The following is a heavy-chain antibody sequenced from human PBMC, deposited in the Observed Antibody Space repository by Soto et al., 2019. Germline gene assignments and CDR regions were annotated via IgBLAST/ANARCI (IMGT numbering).Heavy chain of an antibody. J-gene: IGHJ6*02. CDR3: AIVPSATALKYYYYYGMDV. V-gene: IGHV1-69*01. CDR1: GGTFSSYA. CDR2: IIPIFGTA. Sequence: QVQLVQSGAEVKKPGSSVKVSCKASGGTFSSYAISWVRQAPGQGLEWMGGIIPIFGTANYAQKFQGRVTITADESTSTAYMELSSLRSEDTAVYYCAIVPSATALKYYYYYGMDVWGQGTTVTVSS. D-gene: IGHD5-12*01.